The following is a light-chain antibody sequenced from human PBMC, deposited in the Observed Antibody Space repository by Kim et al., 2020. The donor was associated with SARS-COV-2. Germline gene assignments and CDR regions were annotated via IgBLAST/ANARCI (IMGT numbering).Light chain of an antibody. Sequence: PAETAPLCCGASQGVSSSFLCCYHHTLVPAPRLLLCGASSSATGPPDWFSGSCSVTDFTLTTSRLQPDDFAVYSCQHYGSSPGYTFGQGTKLEI. J-gene: IGKJ2*01. V-gene: IGKV3-20*01. CDR2: GAS. CDR3: QHYGSSPGYT. CDR1: QGVSSSF.